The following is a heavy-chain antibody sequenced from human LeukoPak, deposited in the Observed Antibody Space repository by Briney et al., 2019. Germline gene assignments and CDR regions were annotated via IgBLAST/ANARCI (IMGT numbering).Heavy chain of an antibody. Sequence: ASVKVSCKASGYTFTSYGISWVRQAPGQGLEWMGWISAYNGNTNYAQKPQGRVTMTTDTSTSTAYMELSRLRSDDTALYYCARTLYIAAVPGGFDYWGQGTLITVSS. CDR2: ISAYNGNT. J-gene: IGHJ4*02. CDR1: GYTFTSYG. V-gene: IGHV1-18*01. CDR3: ARTLYIAAVPGGFDY. D-gene: IGHD6-13*01.